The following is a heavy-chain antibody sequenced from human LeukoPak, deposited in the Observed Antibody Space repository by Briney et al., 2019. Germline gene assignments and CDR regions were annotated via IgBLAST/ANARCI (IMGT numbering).Heavy chain of an antibody. J-gene: IGHJ6*02. CDR3: ARDLSSSWYWPSYYYYGMDV. V-gene: IGHV3-66*02. CDR1: GFTVSSNY. D-gene: IGHD6-13*01. Sequence: GGSLRLSYAASGFTVSSNYMSWVRQAPGKGLEWVSVIYSGGSTYYADSVKGRFTISRDNSKNTLYLQMNSLRAEDTAVYYCARDLSSSWYWPSYYYYGMDVWGQGTTVTVSS. CDR2: IYSGGST.